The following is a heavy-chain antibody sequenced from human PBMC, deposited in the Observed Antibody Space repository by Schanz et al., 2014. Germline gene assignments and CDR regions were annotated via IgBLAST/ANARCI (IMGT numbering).Heavy chain of an antibody. CDR3: AGAVATIRADSFDI. Sequence: EVQLVESGGGLVQPRGSLRLSCAASRIIFGTYSMNWIRQTPKGLEWVSSINSRSNFIYYADSVKGRFTISRDNAKNSLYHQMNSLRAEDTAVYYCAGAVATIRADSFDIWGQGTMVAVSS. D-gene: IGHD5-12*01. CDR1: RIIFGTYS. CDR2: INSRSNFI. J-gene: IGHJ3*02. V-gene: IGHV3-21*01.